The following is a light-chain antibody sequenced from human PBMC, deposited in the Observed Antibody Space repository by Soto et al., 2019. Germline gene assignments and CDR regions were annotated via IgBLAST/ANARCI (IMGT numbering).Light chain of an antibody. CDR3: QQASTFPHT. V-gene: IGKV1-12*01. CDR1: QGIGTW. Sequence: DIQMTQPPSSVSASVGDTVTISCRASQGIGTWLAWYQQKPGKAPKLLIAAASSLQSGVPSRFSGSGSGTDFTLAISSLQPEDFATYYCQQASTFPHTFGQGTKVDIK. J-gene: IGKJ2*01. CDR2: AAS.